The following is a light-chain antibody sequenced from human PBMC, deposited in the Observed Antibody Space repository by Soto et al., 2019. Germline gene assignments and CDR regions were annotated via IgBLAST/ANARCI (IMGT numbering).Light chain of an antibody. V-gene: IGLV2-14*03. CDR2: DVS. CDR1: SADIGAFNY. J-gene: IGLJ2*01. CDR3: SSYSTSSALV. Sequence: QSALTQPASVSGSPGQSITISFAGTSADIGAFNYVSWYQHHPGKAPKLLIYDVSDRPSGVSTRFSASKSANTASLTISGLQADYEADYYCSSYSTSSALVFGGGTKVTVL.